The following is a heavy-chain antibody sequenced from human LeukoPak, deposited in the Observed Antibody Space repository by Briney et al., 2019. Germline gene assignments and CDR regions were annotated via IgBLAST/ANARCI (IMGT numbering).Heavy chain of an antibody. V-gene: IGHV3-7*01. CDR3: TRDPPLITASGSRYFQH. J-gene: IGHJ1*01. CDR1: GFTFSSNW. CDR2: IKQNGSEK. D-gene: IGHD6-13*01. Sequence: PGGSLRLSCAASGFTFSSNWMSWVRQAPGKGLEWVANIKQNGSEKYYVDSVKGRFTISRDNAKNSLYLQMNSLRSEDTAVYYCTRDPPLITASGSRYFQHWGQGTLVIVSS.